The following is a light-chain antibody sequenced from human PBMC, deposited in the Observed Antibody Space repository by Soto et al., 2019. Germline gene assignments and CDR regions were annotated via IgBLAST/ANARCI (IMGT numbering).Light chain of an antibody. CDR1: QSVSNN. CDR3: QQYNNWPWT. J-gene: IGKJ1*01. V-gene: IGKV3-15*01. CDR2: AAS. Sequence: EIVMTQSPATLSVSPGERATRSCRASQSVSNNLAWYQQKPGQAPRLLIYAASTRATGIPARFSGSGSGTEFTLTISSLQSEDFAVYYCQQYNNWPWTFGQGTKVEI.